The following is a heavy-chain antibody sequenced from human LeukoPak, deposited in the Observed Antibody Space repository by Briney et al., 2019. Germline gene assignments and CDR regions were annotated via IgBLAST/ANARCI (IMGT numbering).Heavy chain of an antibody. CDR1: GGSISSYY. CDR2: IYYSGST. CDR3: ARHSGYYYDSSGSITSFDY. V-gene: IGHV4-59*01. D-gene: IGHD3-22*01. Sequence: SETLSLTCTVSGGSISSYYWSWIRQPPGKGLEWIGYIYYSGSTNYKPSLKSRVTISVDTSKNQFSLKLSSVTAADTAVYYCARHSGYYYDSSGSITSFDYWGQGTLVTVSS. J-gene: IGHJ4*02.